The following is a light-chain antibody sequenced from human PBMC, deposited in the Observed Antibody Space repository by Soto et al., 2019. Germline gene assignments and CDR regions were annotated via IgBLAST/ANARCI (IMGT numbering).Light chain of an antibody. J-gene: IGKJ1*01. CDR3: QQYISSPLT. CDR1: QSINKNY. Sequence: VLTQSPGTLSLSPGERATLSCRASQSINKNYLAWYQQKPGQAPRLVIYGASNRATGIPDRFSASGSGTDFTLTISRLEPEDFAVYYCQQYISSPLTFGQGTKVEIK. V-gene: IGKV3-20*01. CDR2: GAS.